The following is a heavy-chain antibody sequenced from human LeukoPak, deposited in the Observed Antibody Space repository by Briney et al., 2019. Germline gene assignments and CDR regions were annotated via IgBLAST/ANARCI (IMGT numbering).Heavy chain of an antibody. V-gene: IGHV1-69*01. J-gene: IGHJ4*02. CDR1: GDTFSSYA. CDR3: ASNSYQLLYCY. CDR2: IIPIFGTA. Sequence: ASVKVSCKASGDTFSSYAISWVRQAPGQGLEWMGGIIPIFGTANYAQKFQGRVTITADESTSTAYMELSSLRSEDTAVYYCASNSYQLLYCYWGQGTLVTVSS. D-gene: IGHD2-2*02.